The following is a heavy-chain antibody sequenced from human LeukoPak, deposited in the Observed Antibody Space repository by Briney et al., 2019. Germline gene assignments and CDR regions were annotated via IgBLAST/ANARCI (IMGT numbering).Heavy chain of an antibody. D-gene: IGHD5-18*01. CDR1: GYTFTSYG. CDR2: ISAYNGNT. V-gene: IGHV1-18*01. J-gene: IGHJ4*02. Sequence: ASVKVSCTASGYTFTSYGISWVRQAPGQGLEWMGWISAYNGNTNYAQKLQGRVTMTTDTSTSTAYMELRSLRSDDTAVYYCARVETWIRLWSQTTYFDYWGQGTLVTVSS. CDR3: ARVETWIRLWSQTTYFDY.